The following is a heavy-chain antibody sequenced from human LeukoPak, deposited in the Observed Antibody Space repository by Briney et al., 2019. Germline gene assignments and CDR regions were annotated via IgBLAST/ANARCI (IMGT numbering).Heavy chain of an antibody. D-gene: IGHD3-22*01. CDR1: GFTFSSYS. CDR3: ARGLYDSSGYYRYYYMDV. J-gene: IGHJ6*03. Sequence: GGSLRLSCAASGFTFSSYSMNWVRQAPGKGLEWVSSISSSSSYIYYADSVKGRFTISRDNAKNSLYLQMNSLRAEDTAVYYCARGLYDSSGYYRYYYMDVWGKGTTVTVSS. CDR2: ISSSSSYI. V-gene: IGHV3-21*01.